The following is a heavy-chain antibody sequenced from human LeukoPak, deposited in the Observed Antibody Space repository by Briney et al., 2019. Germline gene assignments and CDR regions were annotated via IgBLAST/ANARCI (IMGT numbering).Heavy chain of an antibody. CDR1: GGSISSSSYY. CDR2: INHSGST. Sequence: SETLSLTCTVSGGSISSSSYYWGWIRQPPGKGLEWIGEINHSGSTNYNPSLKSRVTISVDTSKNQFSLKLSSVTAADTAVYYCATASPIDTIAAAGTNWFDPWGQGTLVTVSS. V-gene: IGHV4-39*07. D-gene: IGHD6-13*01. J-gene: IGHJ5*02. CDR3: ATASPIDTIAAAGTNWFDP.